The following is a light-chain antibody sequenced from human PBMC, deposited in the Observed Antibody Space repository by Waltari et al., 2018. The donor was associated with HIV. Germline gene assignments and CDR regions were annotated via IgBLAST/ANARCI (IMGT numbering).Light chain of an antibody. CDR1: KDISSW. Sequence: DIQMTQSPSSVSACVGDRVTINCRASKDISSWLVWYQQKQWKAPKLLIQAASIFQSGVPSRFSGSGSGTDFTLTINSLRAVYFATYYCQQSYRIPITFGQGTRLEIK. J-gene: IGKJ5*01. CDR3: QQSYRIPIT. V-gene: IGKV1-12*01. CDR2: AAS.